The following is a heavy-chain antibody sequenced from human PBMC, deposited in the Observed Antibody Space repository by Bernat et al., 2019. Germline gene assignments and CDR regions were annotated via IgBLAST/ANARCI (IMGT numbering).Heavy chain of an antibody. CDR1: GFTFSSYA. J-gene: IGHJ4*02. CDR3: ASDTLNDY. Sequence: QVQLVESGGGVVQPGRSLRLSCAASGFTFSSYAMHWVRQAPGKGLEWVAVISYDGSNKYYADSAKGRFTISRDNSKNTLYLQMNSLRAEDTAVYYCASDTLNDYWGQGTLVTVSS. V-gene: IGHV3-30*01. CDR2: ISYDGSNK. D-gene: IGHD3-16*01.